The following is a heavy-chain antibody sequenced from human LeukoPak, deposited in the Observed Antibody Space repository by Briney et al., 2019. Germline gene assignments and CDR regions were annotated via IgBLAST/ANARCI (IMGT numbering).Heavy chain of an antibody. V-gene: IGHV6-1*01. CDR1: GDSFSSNSVT. CDR3: ARRLTQYDCFDP. D-gene: IGHD2-2*01. CDR2: TYYRSTWYN. J-gene: IGHJ5*02. Sequence: QTLSLTCAISGDSFSSNSVTWNWIRQSPSRGLEWLGRTYYRSTWYNDYAVSVRGRITVNPDTSKNQFSLHLNSVTPEDTAVYYCARRLTQYDCFDPWGQGILVTVSS.